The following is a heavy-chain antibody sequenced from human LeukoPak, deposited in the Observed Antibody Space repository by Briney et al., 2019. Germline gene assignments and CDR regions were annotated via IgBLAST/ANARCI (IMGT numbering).Heavy chain of an antibody. V-gene: IGHV3-53*01. CDR3: ARDHAAAGGGLDY. D-gene: IGHD6-13*01. CDR2: IYTGGIT. Sequence: SGGSLRLYCAASGLTVSSNHMAWVRQASGKGLEWVSVIYTGGITYYADSVQGRFTISRDNSKNTLYLQMNSLRVEDTALYYCARDHAAAGGGLDYWGQGTQVIVSS. J-gene: IGHJ4*02. CDR1: GLTVSSNH.